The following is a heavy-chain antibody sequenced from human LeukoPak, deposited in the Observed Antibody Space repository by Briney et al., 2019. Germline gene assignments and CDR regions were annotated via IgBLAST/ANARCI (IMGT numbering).Heavy chain of an antibody. Sequence: PSETLSLTCTVSGYSISSGNYWDWIRQPPGKGLEWIGEINHSGSTNYNPSLKSRVTISVDTSKNQFSLKLSSVTAADTAVYYCARGRSRYYYMDVWGKGTTVTVSS. V-gene: IGHV4-38-2*02. CDR2: INHSGST. CDR1: GYSISSGNY. D-gene: IGHD1-14*01. J-gene: IGHJ6*03. CDR3: ARGRSRYYYMDV.